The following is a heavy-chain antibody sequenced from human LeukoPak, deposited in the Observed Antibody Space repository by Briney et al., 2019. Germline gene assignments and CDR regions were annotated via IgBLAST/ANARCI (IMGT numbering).Heavy chain of an antibody. CDR1: GYTFTSYD. CDR2: MNPNSGNT. CDR3: ARVSPSYCSSTSCPNFDY. J-gene: IGHJ4*02. V-gene: IGHV1-8*01. Sequence: ASVKVSCKASGYTFTSYDINWVRQATGQGLEWMGWMNPNSGNTGYAQKFQGRVTMTRNTSISTAYMELSSLRSEDTAVYYCARVSPSYCSSTSCPNFDYWGQGTLVTVSS. D-gene: IGHD2-2*01.